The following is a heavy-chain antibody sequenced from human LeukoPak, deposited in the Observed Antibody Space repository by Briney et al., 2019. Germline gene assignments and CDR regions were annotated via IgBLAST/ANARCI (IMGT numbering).Heavy chain of an antibody. CDR2: IRSKTYGGTT. J-gene: IGHJ5*02. CDR3: TRGRQTDH. V-gene: IGHV3-49*04. CDR1: GFTFGDYG. Sequence: PGGSLRLSCTASGFTFGDYGMNWVRQAPGKGLEWVGFIRSKTYGGTTEYAASVKGRFTISRDDSKSIAYLQLNSLKSEDTAGYYCTRGRQTDHWGQGTLVTVSS.